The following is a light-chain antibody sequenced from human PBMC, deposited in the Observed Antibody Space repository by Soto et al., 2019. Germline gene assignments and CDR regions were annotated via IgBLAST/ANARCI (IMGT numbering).Light chain of an antibody. J-gene: IGKJ2*01. CDR1: QSISSW. CDR2: KAS. Sequence: DIQMTQSPSTLSASVGDRVTITCRASQSISSWLAWYQQKPGKAPKLLIYKASSLGSGVPSRFSGGGSGTEFTLTISSLQPGDFATYYCQQYKSSPFTFSQGTKLEI. CDR3: QQYKSSPFT. V-gene: IGKV1-5*03.